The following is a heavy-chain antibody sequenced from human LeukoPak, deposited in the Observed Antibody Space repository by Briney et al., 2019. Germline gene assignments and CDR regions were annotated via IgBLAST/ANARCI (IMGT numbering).Heavy chain of an antibody. CDR1: GYTFTSYA. CDR3: ARGSCSGGSCNNWFDP. CDR2: INTNTGNP. J-gene: IGHJ5*02. Sequence: ASVKVSCKASGYTFTSYAMNWVRQAPGQGLEWMGWINTNTGNPTYAQGFTGRFVFSLDTSVSTAYLQISSLKAEDTAVYYCARGSCSGGSCNNWFDPWGQGTLVTVSS. V-gene: IGHV7-4-1*02. D-gene: IGHD2-15*01.